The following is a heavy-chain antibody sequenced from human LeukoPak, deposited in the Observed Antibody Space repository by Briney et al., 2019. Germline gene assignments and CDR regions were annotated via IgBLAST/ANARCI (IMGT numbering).Heavy chain of an antibody. CDR3: AGSTYYDILTGYSLFDY. D-gene: IGHD3-9*01. Sequence: SQTLSLTCAVYGGSFSGYYWSWIRQPPGKGLEWIGEINHSGSTNYNPSLKMRATISVDASKNQFSLKLSSVTAADTAVYYCAGSTYYDILTGYSLFDYWGQGTLVTVSS. CDR2: INHSGST. CDR1: GGSFSGYY. V-gene: IGHV4-34*01. J-gene: IGHJ4*02.